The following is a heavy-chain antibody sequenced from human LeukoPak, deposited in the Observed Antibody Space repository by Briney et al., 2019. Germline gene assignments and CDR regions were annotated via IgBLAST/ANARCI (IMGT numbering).Heavy chain of an antibody. J-gene: IGHJ4*02. CDR3: ARGEESHYYDSSGYYKGIQFDY. CDR1: GFTISSYA. D-gene: IGHD3-22*01. CDR2: ISDSGTGT. Sequence: GSLRLSCAASGFTISSYAMTWVRQAPGKGLEWVSCISDSGTGTYYADSVKGRFTISRDNSKNRLYLQMNSLRAEDTAVYYCARGEESHYYDSSGYYKGIQFDYWGRGTLVTVSS. V-gene: IGHV3-23*01.